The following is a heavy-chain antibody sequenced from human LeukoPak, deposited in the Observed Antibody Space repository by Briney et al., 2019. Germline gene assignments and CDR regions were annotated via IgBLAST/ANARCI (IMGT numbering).Heavy chain of an antibody. J-gene: IGHJ4*02. CDR1: GFTFSSYA. CDR3: ARDLDYSTGFDY. Sequence: GGSLRLSCAASGFTFSSYAMNWVRQAPGKGLEWVSSISSTGTYIYYTDSVKGRFTISRDIANSLLYLQMNSLRADDTAVYYCARDLDYSTGFDYWGQGTLVTVSS. CDR2: ISSTGTYI. V-gene: IGHV3-21*01. D-gene: IGHD4-11*01.